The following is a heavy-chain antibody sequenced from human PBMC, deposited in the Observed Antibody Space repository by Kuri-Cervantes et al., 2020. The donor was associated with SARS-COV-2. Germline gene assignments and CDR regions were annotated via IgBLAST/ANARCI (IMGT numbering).Heavy chain of an antibody. V-gene: IGHV4-34*01. CDR1: GGSFSDYA. Sequence: SETLSLTCAVYGGSFSDYAWTWIRQTPEKGLEWIGQINHGGSTSYNPSLKSRVTISVDTSKKQFSLKLTSVTVADTAVYYCAKNRHSSSWTYLDYWGQGALVTVSS. J-gene: IGHJ4*02. CDR3: AKNRHSSSWTYLDY. D-gene: IGHD6-13*01. CDR2: INHGGST.